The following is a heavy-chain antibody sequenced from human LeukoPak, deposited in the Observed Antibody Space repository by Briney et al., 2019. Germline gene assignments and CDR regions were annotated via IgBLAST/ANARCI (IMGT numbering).Heavy chain of an antibody. J-gene: IGHJ4*02. D-gene: IGHD3-10*01. CDR2: ITGGGGST. Sequence: QPGGSLRLSCAASGFTFSSYWMHWVRQAPGKGLEWVSLITGGGGSTYYADSVKGRFTISRDNSKNTLYLQMNSLRAEDTAVYSCAKGRYPGSGSYLNPHDYWGQGTLVTVSS. V-gene: IGHV3-23*01. CDR3: AKGRYPGSGSYLNPHDY. CDR1: GFTFSSYW.